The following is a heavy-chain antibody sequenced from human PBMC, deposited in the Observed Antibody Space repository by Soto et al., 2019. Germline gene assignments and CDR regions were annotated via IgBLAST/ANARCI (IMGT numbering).Heavy chain of an antibody. Sequence: XGSLILSCAASGFTFNKYAMMLVRQAPGEGLEWVAGILGSGGTYHADSVKGRFTISKDNSLSTLYLQMDFLRADDTAVYYCAKDAVYGDGFWLPESWGQGTLVTVSS. V-gene: IGHV3-23*01. CDR2: ILGSGGT. D-gene: IGHD4-17*01. CDR3: AKDAVYGDGFWLPES. CDR1: GFTFNKYA. J-gene: IGHJ5*02.